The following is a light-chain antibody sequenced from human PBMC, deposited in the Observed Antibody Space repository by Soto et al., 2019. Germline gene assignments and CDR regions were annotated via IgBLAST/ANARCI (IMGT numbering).Light chain of an antibody. CDR2: STS. V-gene: IGKV3-20*01. CDR3: QHYGRSPRT. Sequence: EFVLTQSPGTLSLSPGERATHSCRASQSVSSCYLAWYQQNPGQAPRLLISSTSTRGTGIPDRFSGSGSGTDFTLPISRLEPEAFAAFYCQHYGRSPRTFGQGTKVDIK. CDR1: QSVSSCY. J-gene: IGKJ1*01.